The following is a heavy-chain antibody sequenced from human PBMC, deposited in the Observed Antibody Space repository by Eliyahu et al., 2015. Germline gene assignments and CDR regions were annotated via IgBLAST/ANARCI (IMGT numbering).Heavy chain of an antibody. CDR2: IWYDGSNK. D-gene: IGHD6-6*01. Sequence: QVQLVESGGGVVQPGRSLRLSCAASGFTFSSYGMHWVRQAPGKGLEWVAVIWYDGSNKYYADSVKGRFTISRDNSKNTLYLQMNSLRAEDTAVYYCARDVGWYSSSPTNYYYYYGMDVWGQGTTVTVSS. V-gene: IGHV3-33*01. CDR1: GFTFSSYG. J-gene: IGHJ6*02. CDR3: ARDVGWYSSSPTNYYYYYGMDV.